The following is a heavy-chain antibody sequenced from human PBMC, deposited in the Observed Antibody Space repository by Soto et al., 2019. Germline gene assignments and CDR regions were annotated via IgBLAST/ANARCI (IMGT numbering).Heavy chain of an antibody. V-gene: IGHV4-31*03. CDR3: ARDRYSSSSPYYYYGMDV. CDR1: GGSISSGGYY. J-gene: IGHJ6*02. Sequence: SETLSFTCTVSGGSISSGGYYWSWIRQHPGKGLEWIGYIYYSGSTYYNPSLKSRVTISVDTSKNQFSLKLSSVTAADTAVYYCARDRYSSSSPYYYYGMDVWGQGTTVTVSS. CDR2: IYYSGST. D-gene: IGHD6-6*01.